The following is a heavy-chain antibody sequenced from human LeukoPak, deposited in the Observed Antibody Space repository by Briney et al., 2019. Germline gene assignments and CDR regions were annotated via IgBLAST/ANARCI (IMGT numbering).Heavy chain of an antibody. CDR1: GGSISNSNYY. CDR3: ARQGGSLYYLEY. Sequence: SETLSLTCTVSGGSISNSNYYWGWIRQPPGKGLEWIGSIFYSGNTYYNPSLKSRVTISVDTSKKQFSLKVSSVNAADTAVYYCARQGGSLYYLEYWGQGTLVTVSS. V-gene: IGHV4-39*01. CDR2: IFYSGNT. D-gene: IGHD3-10*01. J-gene: IGHJ4*02.